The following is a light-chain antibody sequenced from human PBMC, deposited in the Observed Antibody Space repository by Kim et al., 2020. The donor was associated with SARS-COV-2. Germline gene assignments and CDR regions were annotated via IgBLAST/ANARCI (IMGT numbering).Light chain of an antibody. CDR3: QQYYRAPLS. CDR2: WAS. J-gene: IGKJ2*03. Sequence: RATVNCKSSQCVLDSANNENCLAWYQQKPGQAPKLLMYWASTRESGVPDRFSGSGSETDFTLTISSLQAEDVAVYYCQQYYRAPLSFGQGTKLEIK. CDR1: QCVLDSANNENC. V-gene: IGKV4-1*01.